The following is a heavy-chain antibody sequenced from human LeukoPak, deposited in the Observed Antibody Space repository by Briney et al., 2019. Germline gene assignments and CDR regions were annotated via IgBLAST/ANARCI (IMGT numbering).Heavy chain of an antibody. CDR3: ARCCWFGYSYGYWY. Sequence: PSETLSLTCAVYGGSFSGYYWSWIRQPPGKGLECIGEINHSGSTNYNPSLKSRVTISVDTSKNQFSLKLSSVTAADTAVYYCARCCWFGYSYGYWYWGQGTLVTVSS. V-gene: IGHV4-34*01. J-gene: IGHJ4*02. CDR2: INHSGST. D-gene: IGHD5-18*01. CDR1: GGSFSGYY.